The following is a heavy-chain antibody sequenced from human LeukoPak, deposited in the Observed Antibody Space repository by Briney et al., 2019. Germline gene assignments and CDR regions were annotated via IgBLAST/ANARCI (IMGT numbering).Heavy chain of an antibody. CDR2: ISSSGSTI. J-gene: IGHJ4*02. Sequence: GGSLRLSCAASGFTFSDYYMSWIRQAPGKGLEWVSYISSSGSTICYADSVKGRFTISRDNAKNSLYLQMNSLRAEDTAVYYCARDRARAHIVVVVAASDYWGQGTLVTVSS. D-gene: IGHD2-15*01. V-gene: IGHV3-11*04. CDR1: GFTFSDYY. CDR3: ARDRARAHIVVVVAASDY.